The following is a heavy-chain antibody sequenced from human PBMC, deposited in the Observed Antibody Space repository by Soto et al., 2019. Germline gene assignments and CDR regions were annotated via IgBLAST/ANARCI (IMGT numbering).Heavy chain of an antibody. CDR1: GGSITSSY. V-gene: IGHV4-59*01. CDR3: ARGEDAFFYYGLDV. Sequence: PSETLSLTCTVSGGSITSSYWSWIRRPPGKGLEWIAYIYDTGISGYTPSTSYNPSLKSQVTMSVDTSKSQFSLKLTSVTAADTAVYYCARGEDAFFYYGLDVWGQGITVTVSS. J-gene: IGHJ6*02. CDR2: IYDTGISGYTPST.